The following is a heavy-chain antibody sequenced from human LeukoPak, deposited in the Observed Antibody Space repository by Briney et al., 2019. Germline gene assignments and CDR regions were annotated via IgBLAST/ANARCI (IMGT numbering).Heavy chain of an antibody. J-gene: IGHJ6*03. CDR1: GVSISSGSYY. Sequence: PSETLSLTCTVSGVSISSGSYYWSWIRQPAGKGLEWIGRIYTSGSTNYNPSLKSRVTISVDTSTNQFSLKLSSVTAADTAVYYCARAMIPGFGAPPRGYYYYYMDVWGKGTTVTISS. V-gene: IGHV4-61*02. D-gene: IGHD3-10*01. CDR2: IYTSGST. CDR3: ARAMIPGFGAPPRGYYYYYMDV.